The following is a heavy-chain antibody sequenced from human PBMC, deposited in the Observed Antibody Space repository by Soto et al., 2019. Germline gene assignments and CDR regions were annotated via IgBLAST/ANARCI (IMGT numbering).Heavy chain of an antibody. V-gene: IGHV1-69*06. J-gene: IGHJ3*02. D-gene: IGHD5-12*01. Sequence: SVKFYCKASVGPFSRYAISWVRQAPGQGLEWMGGIIPIFGTANYAQKFQGRVTITADKSTSTAYMELSRLRSEDTAVYYCARDRATPRTRGAFDIWGQGTMVTVSS. CDR3: ARDRATPRTRGAFDI. CDR2: IIPIFGTA. CDR1: VGPFSRYA.